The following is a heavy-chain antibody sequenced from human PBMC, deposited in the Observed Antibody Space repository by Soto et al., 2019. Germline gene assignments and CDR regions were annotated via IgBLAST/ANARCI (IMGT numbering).Heavy chain of an antibody. J-gene: IGHJ6*04. V-gene: IGHV3-23*01. CDR1: GFPFSSYV. CDR2: ISGGGGST. Sequence: PGGSLRLSCAVSGFPFSSYVMTWVRQAPGKGLEWVSVISGGGGSTNYAESVKGRFTIPRDNSENTLYLQMNSLRAEDTAVYYCAKAVTLVRGINPYSYGLDVWGKGTTVTVSS. D-gene: IGHD3-10*01. CDR3: AKAVTLVRGINPYSYGLDV.